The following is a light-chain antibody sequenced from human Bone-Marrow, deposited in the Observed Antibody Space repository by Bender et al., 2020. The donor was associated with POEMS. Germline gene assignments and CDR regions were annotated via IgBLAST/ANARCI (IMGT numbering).Light chain of an antibody. V-gene: IGLV3-21*02. Sequence: SYVLTQPPSVSVAPGQTATIACGGNDIDIETKRVHWYQQRPGQAPVLVVYDDSDRPSGIPERFSGSNSGNTATLTISRDEAGDEADYYCQVWDSINRFRVFGGGTKVTVL. J-gene: IGLJ3*02. CDR2: DDS. CDR3: QVWDSINRFRV. CDR1: DIDIETKR.